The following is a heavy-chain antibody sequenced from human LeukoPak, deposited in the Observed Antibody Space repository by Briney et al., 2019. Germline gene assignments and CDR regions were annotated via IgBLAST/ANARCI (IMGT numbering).Heavy chain of an antibody. V-gene: IGHV4-39*07. D-gene: IGHD3-10*01. CDR3: ARGSPPGGSGSYYNWFDP. J-gene: IGHJ5*02. CDR2: IYYSGST. CDR1: GGSISSSSYY. Sequence: SETLSLTCTVSGGSISSSSYYWGWIRQPPGKGLEWIGSIYYSGSTYYNPSLKSRVTISVDTSKNQFSLKLSSVTAADTAVYYCARGSPPGGSGSYYNWFDPWGQGTLVTVSS.